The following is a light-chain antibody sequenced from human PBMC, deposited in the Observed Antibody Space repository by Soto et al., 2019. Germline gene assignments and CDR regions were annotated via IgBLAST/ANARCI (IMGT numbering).Light chain of an antibody. CDR1: QSVSTN. J-gene: IGKJ1*01. CDR3: QQYSAWPPAGT. V-gene: IGKV3-15*01. Sequence: EIVMTQSPATLSVSPGEGATLSCRASQSVSTNVAWYQQKPGQAPRLLIYGASARATGIPARFGGSGSGTEFTRTISSLQSEDFAVYYCQQYSAWPPAGTFGQGTKVEIK. CDR2: GAS.